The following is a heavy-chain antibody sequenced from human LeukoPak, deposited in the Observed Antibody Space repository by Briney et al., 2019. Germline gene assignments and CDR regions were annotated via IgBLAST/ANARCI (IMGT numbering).Heavy chain of an antibody. V-gene: IGHV1-2*02. CDR1: GYTFTGYY. CDR2: INPNSGGT. Sequence: ASVKVSCKASGYTFTGYYMHWVRQAPGQGLEWMGWINPNSGGTNYAQKLQGRVTMTRDTSTSTAYMELRSLRSDDTAVYYCARDVSHRLFYDSSGYYILFDYWGQGTLVTVSS. J-gene: IGHJ4*02. D-gene: IGHD3-22*01. CDR3: ARDVSHRLFYDSSGYYILFDY.